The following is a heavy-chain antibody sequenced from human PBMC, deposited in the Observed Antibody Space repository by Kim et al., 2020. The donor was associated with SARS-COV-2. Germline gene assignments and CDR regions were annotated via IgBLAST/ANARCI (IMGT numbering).Heavy chain of an antibody. Sequence: GGSLRVSCAASGFTFSNYWMHWVRQNPGKGLVWVARINIDGSGTAYADSVKDRFTISRDNAKNTLYLQMSSLGAEDTAIYYCVRDLSYYGDAFDFWGQGTLVTVSS. CDR3: VRDLSYYGDAFDF. D-gene: IGHD4-17*01. V-gene: IGHV3-74*01. CDR1: GFTFSNYW. CDR2: INIDGSGT. J-gene: IGHJ4*02.